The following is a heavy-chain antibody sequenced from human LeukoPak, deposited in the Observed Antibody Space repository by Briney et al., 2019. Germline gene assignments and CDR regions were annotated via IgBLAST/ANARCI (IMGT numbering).Heavy chain of an antibody. Sequence: GRSLRLSCAASGFTFSSYAMHWVRQAPGKGLEWVAVISYDGSNKYYADSVKGRFTISRDNSKNTLYLQMNSLRAEDTAVYYCHIVVVTATIRVSDYWGQGTLVTVSS. D-gene: IGHD2-21*02. V-gene: IGHV3-30*04. CDR3: HIVVVTATIRVSDY. CDR1: GFTFSSYA. J-gene: IGHJ4*02. CDR2: ISYDGSNK.